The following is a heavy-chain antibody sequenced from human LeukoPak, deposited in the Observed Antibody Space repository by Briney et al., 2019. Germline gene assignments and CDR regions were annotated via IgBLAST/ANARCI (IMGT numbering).Heavy chain of an antibody. Sequence: PSETLSLTCAVYGGSFSGYYWSWIRQPPGKGLEWIGEINHSGSTNYNPSLKSRVTISVDTSKNQFSLKLSSVTAADTAVYYCARTSSLQGSLYDFWSGYYTVRYYYYYMDVWGKGTTVTVSS. V-gene: IGHV4-34*01. J-gene: IGHJ6*03. CDR3: ARTSSLQGSLYDFWSGYYTVRYYYYYMDV. D-gene: IGHD3-3*01. CDR2: INHSGST. CDR1: GGSFSGYY.